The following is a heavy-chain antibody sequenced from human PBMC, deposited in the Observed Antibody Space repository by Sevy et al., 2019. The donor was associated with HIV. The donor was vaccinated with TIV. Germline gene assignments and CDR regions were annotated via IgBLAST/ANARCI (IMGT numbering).Heavy chain of an antibody. CDR2: ISYDGSNK. V-gene: IGHV3-30*04. Sequence: GGSLRLSCAASGFTFSSYAMHWVRQAPGKGLEWVAVISYDGSNKYYADSVKGRFTISRDNSKNTLYLQMNSLRAEDTAVSYCARAGVQFLEWLSGGMDVWGQGTTVTVSS. J-gene: IGHJ6*02. CDR1: GFTFSSYA. CDR3: ARAGVQFLEWLSGGMDV. D-gene: IGHD3-3*01.